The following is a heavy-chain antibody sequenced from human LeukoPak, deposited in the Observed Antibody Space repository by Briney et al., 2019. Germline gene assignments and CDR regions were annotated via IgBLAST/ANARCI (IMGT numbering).Heavy chain of an antibody. CDR3: ARGYYGSGSYPWAFDI. V-gene: IGHV4-34*01. J-gene: IGHJ3*02. D-gene: IGHD3-10*01. CDR2: INHSGST. CDR1: GGSFSGYY. Sequence: PSETLSLTCAVYGGSFSGYYWSWIRQPPGKGLEWIGEINHSGSTNYNPSLKSRVTISVDTSKNQFSPKLSSVTAADTAVYYCARGYYGSGSYPWAFDIWGQGTMVTVSS.